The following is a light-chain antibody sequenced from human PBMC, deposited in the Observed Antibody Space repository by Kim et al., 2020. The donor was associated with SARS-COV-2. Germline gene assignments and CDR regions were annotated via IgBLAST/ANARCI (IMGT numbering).Light chain of an antibody. Sequence: SLSPGERATLSCRASQSVSSSYLAWYQQKPGQAPRLLIYVASSRATGIPDRFSGSGSGTDFTLTISRLEPEDFAVYYCQQYGVFTFGPGTKVDIK. CDR3: QQYGVFT. CDR2: VAS. V-gene: IGKV3-20*01. CDR1: QSVSSSY. J-gene: IGKJ3*01.